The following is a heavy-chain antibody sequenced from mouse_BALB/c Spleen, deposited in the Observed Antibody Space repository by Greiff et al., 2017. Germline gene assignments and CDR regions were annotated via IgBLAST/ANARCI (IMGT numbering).Heavy chain of an antibody. V-gene: IGHV1-15*01. CDR1: GYTFTDYE. Sequence: QVQLQQSGAELVRPGASVTLSCKASGYTFTDYEMHWVKQTPVHGLEWIGAIDPETGGTAYNQKFKGKATLTADKSSSTAYMELRSLTSEDSAVYYCTRSGEGRREDYFDYWGQGTTLTVSS. J-gene: IGHJ2*01. D-gene: IGHD2-14*01. CDR3: TRSGEGRREDYFDY. CDR2: IDPETGGT.